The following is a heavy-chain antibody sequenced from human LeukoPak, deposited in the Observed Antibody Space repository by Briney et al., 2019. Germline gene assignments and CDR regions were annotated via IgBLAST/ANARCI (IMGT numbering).Heavy chain of an antibody. Sequence: PSETLSLTCTVSGGSISSSSYYWGWIRQPPGKELEWIGSIYYSGSTYYNPSLKSRVTISADTSKDQFSLKLSSVTAADTAVYYCASRNFGVMTDWGQGTLVTVSS. CDR1: GGSISSSSYY. D-gene: IGHD3-3*01. V-gene: IGHV4-39*07. J-gene: IGHJ4*02. CDR3: ASRNFGVMTD. CDR2: IYYSGST.